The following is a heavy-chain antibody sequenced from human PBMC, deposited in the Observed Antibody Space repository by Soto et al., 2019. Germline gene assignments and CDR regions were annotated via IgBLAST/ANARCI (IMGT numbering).Heavy chain of an antibody. J-gene: IGHJ3*02. V-gene: IGHV4-39*01. CDR3: ARHGITMIVGVYAFDI. CDR2: IYYSGST. Sequence: QLQLQESGPGLVKPSETLSLTCTVSGGSISSSSYYWGWIRQPPGKGLEWIGSIYYSGSTYYNPSLKSRVTISVDTSKNQFSLKLSSVTAADTAVYYCARHGITMIVGVYAFDIWGQGTMVTVSS. CDR1: GGSISSSSYY. D-gene: IGHD3-22*01.